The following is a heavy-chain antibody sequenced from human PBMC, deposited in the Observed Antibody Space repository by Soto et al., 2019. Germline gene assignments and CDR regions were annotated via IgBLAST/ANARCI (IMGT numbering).Heavy chain of an antibody. CDR3: ARSSRYSSSWYGGYYYYYGMDV. D-gene: IGHD6-13*01. CDR2: IYHSGST. J-gene: IGHJ6*02. V-gene: IGHV4-4*02. Sequence: SETLSLTCAVSGGSISSSNWWSWVRQPPGKGLEWIGEIYHSGSTNYNPSLKSLVTISVDKSKNQFSLKLSSVTAADTAVYYCARSSRYSSSWYGGYYYYYGMDVWGQGTTVTVSS. CDR1: GGSISSSNW.